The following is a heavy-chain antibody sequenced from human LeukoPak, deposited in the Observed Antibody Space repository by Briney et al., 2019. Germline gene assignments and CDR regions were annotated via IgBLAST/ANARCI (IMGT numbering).Heavy chain of an antibody. Sequence: SATLSLTCAGSGYSLTRGYYWGWIRQPPGKGLEWIGSIYHSGSTYYNQTLKSRVTISVDTSKNHFSLKLSSVTAADTAVYYCARHNLAAAGLYYFDYWGQGTLVTVS. J-gene: IGHJ4*02. CDR3: ARHNLAAAGLYYFDY. V-gene: IGHV4-38-2*01. CDR1: GYSLTRGYY. D-gene: IGHD6-13*01. CDR2: IYHSGST.